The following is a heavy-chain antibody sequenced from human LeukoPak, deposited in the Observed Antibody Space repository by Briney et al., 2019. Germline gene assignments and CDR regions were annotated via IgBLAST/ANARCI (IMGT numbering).Heavy chain of an antibody. D-gene: IGHD3-22*01. CDR2: INPNSGDT. Sequence: GASVKVSCKASGYTFTGYYMHWVRQAPGQGLEWMGWINPNSGDTNYAQKFQGRVTMTRDTSISSAYMELSRLTSDDTAVYYCARGREVVVTLNPFDYWGQGTLVTVSS. J-gene: IGHJ4*02. CDR1: GYTFTGYY. V-gene: IGHV1-2*02. CDR3: ARGREVVVTLNPFDY.